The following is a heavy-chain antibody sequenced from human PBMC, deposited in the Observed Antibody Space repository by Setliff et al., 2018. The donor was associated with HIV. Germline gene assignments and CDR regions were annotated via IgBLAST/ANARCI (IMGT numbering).Heavy chain of an antibody. Sequence: SETLSLTCTVSGYSISSGYYWGWIRQPPGKGLEGIGSIYHSGSTYYNPSLKSRVTISVDTSKNQFSLKLSSVTAADTAVYYCARRRSSGWYHYFDYWGQGTLVTVSS. CDR3: ARRRSSGWYHYFDY. CDR1: GYSISSGYY. CDR2: IYHSGST. J-gene: IGHJ4*02. D-gene: IGHD6-19*01. V-gene: IGHV4-38-2*02.